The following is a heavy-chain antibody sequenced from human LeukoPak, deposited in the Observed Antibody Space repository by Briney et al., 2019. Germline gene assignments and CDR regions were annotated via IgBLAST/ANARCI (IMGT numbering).Heavy chain of an antibody. J-gene: IGHJ1*01. D-gene: IGHD3-22*01. CDR2: TYYRSKWSS. V-gene: IGHV6-1*01. CDR3: ASSGYYQEYLQH. CDR1: GDSVSRNTAT. Sequence: SQTLSLTCGISGDSVSRNTATWNWIWHSPSRGLEWLGRTYYRSKWSSVYAASVKSRMTVTPDTSKNQVSLQLNSVTPEDTAVYYCASSGYYQEYLQHWGQGTLVTVSS.